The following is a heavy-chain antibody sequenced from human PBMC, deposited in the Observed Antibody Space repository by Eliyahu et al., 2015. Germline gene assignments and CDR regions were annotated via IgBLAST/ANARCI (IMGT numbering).Heavy chain of an antibody. Sequence: EVQLVESGGGLVQPGRSLRXSCAXSGFTFDDYAMXWVRQAPGKGLEWVSGISWNSGSIGYADSVKGRFTISRDNAKNSLYLQMNSLRAEDTALYYCAKGMYGDYALDYWGQGTLVTVSS. D-gene: IGHD4-17*01. V-gene: IGHV3-9*01. CDR2: ISWNSGSI. CDR3: AKGMYGDYALDY. CDR1: GFTFDDYA. J-gene: IGHJ4*02.